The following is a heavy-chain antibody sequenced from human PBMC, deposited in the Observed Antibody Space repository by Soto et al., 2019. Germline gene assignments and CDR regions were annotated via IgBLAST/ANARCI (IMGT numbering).Heavy chain of an antibody. Sequence: PSETLSLTCDVYGGSFSDYIWTWIRQTPGKGLQWIGQINHSGSANCNPSLKSRVTISVHTSSSQFSLELSSVTAADTAVYYCARGLISGSHYSGGWYYFDSWGQGTQVTVSS. J-gene: IGHJ4*02. CDR1: GGSFSDYI. D-gene: IGHD1-26*01. CDR2: INHSGSA. CDR3: ARGLISGSHYSGGWYYFDS. V-gene: IGHV4-34*01.